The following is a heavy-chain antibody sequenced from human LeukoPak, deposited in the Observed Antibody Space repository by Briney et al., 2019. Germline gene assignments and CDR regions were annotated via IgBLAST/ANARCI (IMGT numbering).Heavy chain of an antibody. CDR2: INPSGGST. V-gene: IGHV1-46*01. Sequence: ASVKVSCKASGGTFSSYAISWVRQAPGQGLEWMGIINPSGGSTSYAQKFQGRVTMTRDTSTSTVYMELSSLRSEDTAVYYCARDLVGAAYGDYFDYWGQGTLVTVSS. CDR3: ARDLVGAAYGDYFDY. J-gene: IGHJ4*02. D-gene: IGHD1-26*01. CDR1: GGTFSSYA.